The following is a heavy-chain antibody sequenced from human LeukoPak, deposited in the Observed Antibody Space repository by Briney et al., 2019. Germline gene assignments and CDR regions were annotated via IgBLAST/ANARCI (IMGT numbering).Heavy chain of an antibody. CDR2: IIPIFGTA. CDR3: ARALRGGDYSADY. J-gene: IGHJ4*02. CDR1: GGTFSSYA. D-gene: IGHD2-15*01. V-gene: IGHV1-69*06. Sequence: SVKVSCKASGGTFSSYAISWVRQAPGQGREWMGGIIPIFGTANYAQNFQGRVAITADKSTSTAYMELSSLTSDDTAVYYCARALRGGDYSADYWGQGTLVTVSS.